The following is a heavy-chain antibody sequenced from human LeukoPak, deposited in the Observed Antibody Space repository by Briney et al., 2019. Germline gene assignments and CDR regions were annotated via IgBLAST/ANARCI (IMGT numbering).Heavy chain of an antibody. CDR2: IYTGDSDT. J-gene: IGHJ3*02. Sequence: GEPLKISCKGSGYRFTSYWSGWVRHMPGKGLWWMGIIYTGDSDTRYSPPVQGQVAISADQSISTACLQWSSLKAADTAMYYCARQSGSGWYGGAFDIWGQGTMVTVSS. D-gene: IGHD6-19*01. V-gene: IGHV5-51*01. CDR3: ARQSGSGWYGGAFDI. CDR1: GYRFTSYW.